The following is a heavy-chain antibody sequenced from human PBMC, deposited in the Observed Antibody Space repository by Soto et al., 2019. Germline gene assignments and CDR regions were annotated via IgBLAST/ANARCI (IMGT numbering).Heavy chain of an antibody. V-gene: IGHV1-58*01. J-gene: IGHJ4*02. CDR1: GLTFTSSA. CDR3: AAIAAAGHYFDY. Sequence: QMQLVQSGPEVKKPGTSVKVSCKASGLTFTSSAVQWVRQARGQRLEWIGWIVVGSGNTNYAQKFQQRVTITRDMSTSTAYMELSSLRSEDTAVYYCAAIAAAGHYFDYWGQGTLVTVSS. D-gene: IGHD6-13*01. CDR2: IVVGSGNT.